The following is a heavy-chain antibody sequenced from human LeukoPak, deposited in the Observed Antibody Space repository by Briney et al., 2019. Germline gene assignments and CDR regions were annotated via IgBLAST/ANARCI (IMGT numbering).Heavy chain of an antibody. D-gene: IGHD3-10*01. Sequence: SETLSLTCTVSGGSISSYYWSWIRQPAGKGLEWIGRIYTSGSTNYNPSLKSRVTMSVDTSKNQFSLKLSSVTAADTAVYYCARDWAYGSGSTYYYYMDVWGKGTTVTISS. CDR2: IYTSGST. CDR1: GGSISSYY. V-gene: IGHV4-4*07. CDR3: ARDWAYGSGSTYYYYMDV. J-gene: IGHJ6*03.